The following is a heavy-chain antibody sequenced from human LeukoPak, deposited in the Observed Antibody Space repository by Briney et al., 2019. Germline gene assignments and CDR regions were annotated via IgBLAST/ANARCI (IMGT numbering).Heavy chain of an antibody. CDR3: ARVLCGGGGSCYSAY. CDR2: ISYSGST. D-gene: IGHD2-15*01. Sequence: SETLSLTCTVSGGSISSSSYYWGWIRQPPGKGLEWLGYISYSGSTNYNPSLKSRVTTSVDTAKNQFSLKLSSVTAADTAVYYCARVLCGGGGSCYSAYWGQGTLVTVSS. J-gene: IGHJ4*02. V-gene: IGHV4-61*05. CDR1: GGSISSSSYY.